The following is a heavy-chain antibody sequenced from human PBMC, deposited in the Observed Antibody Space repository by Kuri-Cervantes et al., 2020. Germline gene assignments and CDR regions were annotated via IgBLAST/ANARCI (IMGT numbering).Heavy chain of an antibody. CDR3: ARESSKGGAHRVYYMDV. D-gene: IGHD3-16*01. CDR2: INHSGST. J-gene: IGHJ6*03. Sequence: SETLSLTCAVYGGSFSGYYWSWIRQPPGKGLEWIGEINHSGSTNYNPSLKSRVTISVDTSKNQFSLKLSSVTAADTAVYYCARESSKGGAHRVYYMDVWGKGTTVTVSS. V-gene: IGHV4-34*01. CDR1: GGSFSGYY.